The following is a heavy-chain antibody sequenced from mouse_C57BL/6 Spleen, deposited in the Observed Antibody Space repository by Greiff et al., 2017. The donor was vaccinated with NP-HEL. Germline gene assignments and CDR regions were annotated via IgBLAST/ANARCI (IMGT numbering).Heavy chain of an antibody. V-gene: IGHV3-6*01. J-gene: IGHJ3*01. CDR2: RSYDGSN. CDR3: ASSYDGTRW. Sequence: DVQLQESGPGLVKPSQSLSLTCSVTGYSITSGYYWNWIRQFPGNKLEWMGHRSYDGSNNYKPSLKKRISITRDTAKNQFFLKLNSVTTEDTATYYCASSYDGTRWGGQGTLVTVSA. D-gene: IGHD2-3*01. CDR1: GYSITSGYY.